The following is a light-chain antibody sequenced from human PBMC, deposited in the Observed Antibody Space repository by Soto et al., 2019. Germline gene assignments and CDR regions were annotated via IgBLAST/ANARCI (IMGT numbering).Light chain of an antibody. CDR1: SSNIGAGYD. Sequence: QSVLTQPPSVSWAPGQRGTISCTGSSSNIGAGYDVHWYQQLPGTAPKLLIYVNSNRPSGVPDRFSGSKSGTSASLAITGLQAEDEADYYCQSYDSSLSAVVFGGGTKLTVL. J-gene: IGLJ2*01. CDR3: QSYDSSLSAVV. CDR2: VNS. V-gene: IGLV1-40*01.